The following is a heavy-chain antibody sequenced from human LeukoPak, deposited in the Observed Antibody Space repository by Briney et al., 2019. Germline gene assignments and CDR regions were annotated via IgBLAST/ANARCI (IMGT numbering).Heavy chain of an antibody. CDR1: GFTFESDW. J-gene: IGHJ3*02. V-gene: IGHV3-74*01. CDR3: TRGFREGFDI. Sequence: GGSLRLSCEASGFTFESDWIHWVRHVPGKGLVWVSRINTHGTTISYADSVEGRFTISRDNARNTLYLQMSGLTVEDTALYYCTRGFREGFDIWGHGTMVTVSS. CDR2: INTHGTTI. D-gene: IGHD3-10*01.